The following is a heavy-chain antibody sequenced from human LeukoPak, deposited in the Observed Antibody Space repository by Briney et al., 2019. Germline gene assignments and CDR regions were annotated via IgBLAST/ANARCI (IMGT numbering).Heavy chain of an antibody. J-gene: IGHJ5*02. CDR3: ARGGFDP. Sequence: SETLSLTCTVSSGSISTYYWSWIRQPPGKGLEWIGEINHSGSTNYNPSLKSRVTISVDTSKNQFSLKLSSVTAADTAVYYCARGGFDPWGQGTLVTVSS. V-gene: IGHV4-34*01. CDR1: SGSISTYY. CDR2: INHSGST.